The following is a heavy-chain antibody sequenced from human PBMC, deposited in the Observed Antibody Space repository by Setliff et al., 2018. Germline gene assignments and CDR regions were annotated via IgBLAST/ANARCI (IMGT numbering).Heavy chain of an antibody. CDR2: VYNNGNNGIT. V-gene: IGHV4-4*08. CDR1: GGSINNYY. D-gene: IGHD3-10*01. CDR3: ARIKWFGETDCFDS. Sequence: SETLSLTCTVSGGSINNYYWSWIRQTPGKGLEWIGYVYNNGNNGITKYNPSLKSRVTISIDTSKNQFSLKVNSVTAADTAVYFCARIKWFGETDCFDSWGQGTLVTVSS. J-gene: IGHJ5*01.